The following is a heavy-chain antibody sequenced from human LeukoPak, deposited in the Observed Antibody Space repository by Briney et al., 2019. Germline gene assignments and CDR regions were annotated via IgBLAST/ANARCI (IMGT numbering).Heavy chain of an antibody. CDR2: ISSSSSYI. CDR1: GFTFSSYS. J-gene: IGHJ6*04. Sequence: GGSLRLSCAASGFTFSSYSMNWVRRAPGKGLEWVSSISSSSSYIYYADSVKGRFTISRDNAKNSLYLQMNSLRAEDTAVYYCARDPQDYYGMDVWGKGTTVTVSS. V-gene: IGHV3-21*01. CDR3: ARDPQDYYGMDV.